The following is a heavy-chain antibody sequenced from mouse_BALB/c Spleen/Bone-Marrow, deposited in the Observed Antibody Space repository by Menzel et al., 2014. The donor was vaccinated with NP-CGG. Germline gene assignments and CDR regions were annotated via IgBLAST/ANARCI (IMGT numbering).Heavy chain of an antibody. CDR2: IRNKANGYTT. J-gene: IGHJ4*01. V-gene: IGHV7-3*02. CDR1: GFTFTGYY. Sequence: EVMLVESGGGLVQPGGSLRLSCATSGFTFTGYYMSWVRQPPGKALEWLGFIRNKANGYTTEYSASVKGRFTISRDNSESILYIQMNTLRAKDTAAYYGAKDDSYDMDCRGQGTSVTVSS. CDR3: AKDDSYDMDC.